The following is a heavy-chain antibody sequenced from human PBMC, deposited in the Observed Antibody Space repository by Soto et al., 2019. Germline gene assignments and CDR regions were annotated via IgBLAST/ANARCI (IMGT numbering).Heavy chain of an antibody. CDR3: ARDARKLSAEWELVYAHSYNWFDP. J-gene: IGHJ5*02. Sequence: ASVKVSCKASGYTFTSYGISWVRQAPGQGLEWMGWISAYNGNTNYAQKLQGRVTMTTDTSTSTAYMELRSLRSDDTAVYYCARDARKLSAEWELVYAHSYNWFDPWGQGTLVTVSS. CDR1: GYTFTSYG. D-gene: IGHD1-26*01. CDR2: ISAYNGNT. V-gene: IGHV1-18*01.